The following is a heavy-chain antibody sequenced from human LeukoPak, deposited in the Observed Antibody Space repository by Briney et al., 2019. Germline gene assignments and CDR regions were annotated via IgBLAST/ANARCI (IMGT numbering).Heavy chain of an antibody. Sequence: PGGSLRLSCAASGFTFSSYSMNWVRQAPGKGLEWVSSISSSSSYIYYADSVKGRFTISRDNAKNSLYLQMNSLRAEDTAVYYXXXXTAATIYKCFDYWGQGTLVTVSS. CDR1: GFTFSSYS. CDR3: XXXTAATIYKCFDY. J-gene: IGHJ4*02. D-gene: IGHD2-2*01. V-gene: IGHV3-21*01. CDR2: ISSSSSYI.